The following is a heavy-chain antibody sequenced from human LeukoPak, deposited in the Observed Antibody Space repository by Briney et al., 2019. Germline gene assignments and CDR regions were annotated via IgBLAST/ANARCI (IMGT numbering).Heavy chain of an antibody. CDR1: GYSFTSYW. CDR2: IYPGDSDT. CDR3: ARLQGIAAAGCDY. V-gene: IGHV5-51*01. J-gene: IGHJ4*02. Sequence: KVGESLKISCKGSGYSFTSYWIGWVLQMPGKGLEWMVIIYPGDSDTRYSPSFQGQVTISADKSISTAYLQWSSLKASDTAMYYCARLQGIAAAGCDYWGRGTLVTVSS. D-gene: IGHD6-13*01.